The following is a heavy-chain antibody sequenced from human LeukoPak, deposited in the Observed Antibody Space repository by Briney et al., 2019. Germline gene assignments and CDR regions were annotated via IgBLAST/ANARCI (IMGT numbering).Heavy chain of an antibody. D-gene: IGHD5-18*01. J-gene: IGHJ6*03. CDR1: GGSISSGDYY. V-gene: IGHV4-30-4*08. Sequence: PSQTLSLTCTVSGGSISSGDYYWSWIRQPPGKGLEWIGYIYYSGSTYYNPSLKSRVTISVDTSKNQFSLKLSSVTAADTAVYYCARVRSYGPEPAFDYYYYMDVWGKGTTVTVSS. CDR2: IYYSGST. CDR3: ARVRSYGPEPAFDYYYYMDV.